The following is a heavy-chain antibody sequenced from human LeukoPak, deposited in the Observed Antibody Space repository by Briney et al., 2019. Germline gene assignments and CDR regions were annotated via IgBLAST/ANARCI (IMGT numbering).Heavy chain of an antibody. V-gene: IGHV4-59*01. CDR1: GGSISSYY. D-gene: IGHD2-2*02. Sequence: PSETLSLTCTVSGGSISSYYWSWIRQPPGKGLEWIGYIYYSGSTNYNPSLKSRVTISVDTSKNQFSLKLSSVTAADTAVYYCARGYCSSTSCYTDAFDIWGQGTMVTVSS. CDR2: IYYSGST. CDR3: ARGYCSSTSCYTDAFDI. J-gene: IGHJ3*02.